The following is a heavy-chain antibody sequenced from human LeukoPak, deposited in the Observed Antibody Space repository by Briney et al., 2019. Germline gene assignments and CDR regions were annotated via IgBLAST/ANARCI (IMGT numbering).Heavy chain of an antibody. CDR3: ARSSGVYLYFDY. V-gene: IGHV3-53*01. CDR1: GFTVSSSY. D-gene: IGHD1-26*01. CDR2: IYSGGTT. Sequence: GGSLRLSCAASGFTVSSSYMSWVRQAPGKGLEWVSVIYSGGTTYYADSVKGRFTISRDDSKNTMYLQMNSLRAEDTAVYFCARSSGVYLYFDYWGQGTLVTVSS. J-gene: IGHJ4*02.